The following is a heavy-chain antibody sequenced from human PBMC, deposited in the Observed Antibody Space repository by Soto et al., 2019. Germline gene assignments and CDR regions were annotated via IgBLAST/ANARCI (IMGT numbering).Heavy chain of an antibody. CDR3: ARAVHLKNGWYYFDY. CDR2: INAGNGNT. CDR1: GYAFTSYA. J-gene: IGHJ4*02. V-gene: IGHV1-3*01. D-gene: IGHD6-19*01. Sequence: GXSVKLTYKASGYAFTSYAMHWVRHSPGQRLEWMGWINAGNGNTKYSQKFQGRVTITRDTSASTAYMELSSLRSEDTALYYCARAVHLKNGWYYFDYWGQGTLVTVSS.